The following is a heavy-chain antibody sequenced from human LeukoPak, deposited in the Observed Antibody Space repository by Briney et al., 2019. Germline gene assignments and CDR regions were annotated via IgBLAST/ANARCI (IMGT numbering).Heavy chain of an antibody. CDR2: ISFDGSKE. CDR3: AKDSDSSSFDY. CDR1: GFTFSSFG. Sequence: GGSLRLSCAASGFTFSSFGMHWVRQAPGKGLEWVAVISFDGSKEYHADSVKGRFTISRDNSKNTLYLHMNSLRAEDTGVYYCAKDSDSSSFDYWGQGTLVTVSS. J-gene: IGHJ4*02. V-gene: IGHV3-30*18. D-gene: IGHD6-6*01.